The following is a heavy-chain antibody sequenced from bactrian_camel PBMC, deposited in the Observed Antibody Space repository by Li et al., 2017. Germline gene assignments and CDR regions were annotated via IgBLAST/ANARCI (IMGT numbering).Heavy chain of an antibody. J-gene: IGHJ4*01. CDR3: AAGLLEFGRMGDIPCAIKQ. Sequence: HVQLVESGGGSVQAGGSLSLTCTLSGGTFAGSDMSWYRQSPGSTNECELVAHMSGVGSPYYADSVKGRFTISYDNPKKPLYLQMNSLEPEDTGLYSCAAGLLEFGRMGDIPCAIKQRGQGTQVTV. CDR1: GGTFAGSD. D-gene: IGHD3*01. V-gene: IGHV3S55*01. CDR2: MSGVGSP.